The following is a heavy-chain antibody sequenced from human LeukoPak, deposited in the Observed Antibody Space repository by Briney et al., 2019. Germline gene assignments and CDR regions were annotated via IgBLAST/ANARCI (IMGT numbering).Heavy chain of an antibody. J-gene: IGHJ3*02. CDR3: ARDTVVGTNAFDI. Sequence: GGSLRLSCAASGFTFSSYSMNWVRQAPGKGLEWVSSISSSSSYIYYADSVKGRFTISRDNAKNSLYLQMNSLRAEDTAVYYCARDTVVGTNAFDIWRQGTMVTDSS. V-gene: IGHV3-21*01. CDR2: ISSSSSYI. D-gene: IGHD4-23*01. CDR1: GFTFSSYS.